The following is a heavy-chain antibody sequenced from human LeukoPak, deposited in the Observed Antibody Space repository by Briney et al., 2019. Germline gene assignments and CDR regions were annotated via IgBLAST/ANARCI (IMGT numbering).Heavy chain of an antibody. V-gene: IGHV1-69*13. CDR3: ARGERMGAKGYYYMDV. Sequence: ASVKVSCKASGGTFSSYAISWVRQAPGEGLEWRGGIIPIFGTANYAQKFQGRVTITADESTSTAYMELSSLRSEDTAVYYCARGERMGAKGYYYMDVWGKGTTVTISS. D-gene: IGHD1-26*01. CDR2: IIPIFGTA. CDR1: GGTFSSYA. J-gene: IGHJ6*03.